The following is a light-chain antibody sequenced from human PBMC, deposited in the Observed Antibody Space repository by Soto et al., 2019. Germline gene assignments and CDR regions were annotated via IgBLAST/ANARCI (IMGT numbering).Light chain of an antibody. J-gene: IGKJ3*01. CDR2: WAS. Sequence: EIVMTQSPDSLAVSLGEKATINCKSSQRLLYSPNNKNYLSWFQQKPGQAPNLLIYWASIRESGVPDRFSGSGSGTDFTLTISSLQAEDVAVYYCQQYADTPFTFGPGTKVDI. CDR1: QRLLYSPNNKNY. CDR3: QQYADTPFT. V-gene: IGKV4-1*01.